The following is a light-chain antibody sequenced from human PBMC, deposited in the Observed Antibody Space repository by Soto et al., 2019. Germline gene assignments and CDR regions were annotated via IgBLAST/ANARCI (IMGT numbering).Light chain of an antibody. V-gene: IGKV3-20*01. CDR1: QTVRERY. Sequence: IVLTKSPGTLSLSPGERATLSCRASQTVRERYLAWYQQRPGQAPRLLLYGASNRVTGIPDRFSGSGSGTDFTLTINRLEPEDFAVYYCQQYGGSPGTFGQGTKVEIK. CDR2: GAS. J-gene: IGKJ1*01. CDR3: QQYGGSPGT.